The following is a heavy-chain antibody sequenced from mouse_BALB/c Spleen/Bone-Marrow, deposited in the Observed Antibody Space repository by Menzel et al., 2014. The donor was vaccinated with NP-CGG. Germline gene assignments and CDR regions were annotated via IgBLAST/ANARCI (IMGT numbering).Heavy chain of an antibody. CDR2: ILPGSGST. J-gene: IGHJ1*01. Sequence: VQRVESGAEFVMPGASVKMSCKASGHTFTDHWMHWVKQRPGHGLEWIGEILPGSGSTNYNEKFKGKATFTADTSSNTAYMQLSSLTSEDSAVYYCARTGTDWYFDVWGAGTTVTVSS. V-gene: IGHV1-9*01. D-gene: IGHD4-1*01. CDR3: ARTGTDWYFDV. CDR1: GHTFTDHW.